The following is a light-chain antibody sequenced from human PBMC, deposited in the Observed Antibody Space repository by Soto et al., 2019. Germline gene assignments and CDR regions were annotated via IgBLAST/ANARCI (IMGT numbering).Light chain of an antibody. CDR1: QSISSW. J-gene: IGKJ3*01. CDR3: QQLKGSPPIP. Sequence: DIQRILSPSALSASVGDRVTITRRASQSISSWLAWYQQKPGKAPKLLIYAASTLHRGVPSRFSGSGSGTDFTLTISSLQPEDFGTYYCQQLKGSPPIPFGPGTKVDI. V-gene: IGKV1-5*01. CDR2: AAS.